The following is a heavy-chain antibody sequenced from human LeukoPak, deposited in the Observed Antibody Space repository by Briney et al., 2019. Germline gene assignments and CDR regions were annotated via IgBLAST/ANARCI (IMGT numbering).Heavy chain of an antibody. CDR3: AREAHSSSWYAYYYYYYMDV. Sequence: ASVKVSCKASGYTFTSYGISWVRQAPGQGLEWMGWISAYNGNTNYAQKLQGRVTMTTDTSTSTAYMELRSLRSDDTAVYYCAREAHSSSWYAYYYYYYMDVWGKGTTVTVSS. V-gene: IGHV1-18*01. J-gene: IGHJ6*03. CDR1: GYTFTSYG. CDR2: ISAYNGNT. D-gene: IGHD6-13*01.